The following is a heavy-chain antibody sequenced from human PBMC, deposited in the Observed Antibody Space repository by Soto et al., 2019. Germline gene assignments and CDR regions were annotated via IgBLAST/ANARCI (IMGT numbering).Heavy chain of an antibody. CDR3: ASVRTSRDSSSWDWYCDL. J-gene: IGHJ2*01. V-gene: IGHV4-34*01. D-gene: IGHD6-13*01. CDR1: GGSFSGYY. CDR2: INHSGST. Sequence: SETLSLTCAVYGGSFSGYYWSWIRQPPGKGLEWIGEINHSGSTNYNPSLKSRVTISVDTSKNEFSLKLSSVTAADTAVYYCASVRTSRDSSSWDWYCDLWGRGTLVTVSS.